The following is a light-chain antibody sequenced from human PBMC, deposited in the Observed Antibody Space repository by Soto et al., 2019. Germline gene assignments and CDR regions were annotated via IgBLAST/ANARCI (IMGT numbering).Light chain of an antibody. CDR3: QQYDSSPWT. CDR1: QSVSRSY. CDR2: GAS. Sequence: EIVLTQSPGTLSLSPGEIATLSCRASQSVSRSYLAWYQQKPGQAPRLLIYGASSRATGIPDRFSCSGSGTDFTLTISRLEPEDFAVYYCQQYDSSPWTFGQGTKVEIK. V-gene: IGKV3-20*01. J-gene: IGKJ1*01.